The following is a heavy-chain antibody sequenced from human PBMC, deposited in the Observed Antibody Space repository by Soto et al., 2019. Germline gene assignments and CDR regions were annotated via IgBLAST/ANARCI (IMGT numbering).Heavy chain of an antibody. J-gene: IGHJ4*02. CDR3: AKRGGTWHYSFDY. V-gene: IGHV4-30-4*01. CDR1: GGSISSGDYY. Sequence: PSETLSLTCTVSGGSISSGDYYWSWIRQPPGKGLEWIGYIYYSGSTYYNPSLKSRVTISVDTSKNQFSLKLSSVTAADTAVYFWAKRGGTWHYSFDYWGQGSLVTVAS. CDR2: IYYSGST. D-gene: IGHD3-16*01.